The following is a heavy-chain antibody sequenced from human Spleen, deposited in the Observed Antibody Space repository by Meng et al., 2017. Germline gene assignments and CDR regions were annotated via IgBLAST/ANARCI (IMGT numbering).Heavy chain of an antibody. V-gene: IGHV3-21*06. CDR2: ISSSSSYI. CDR3: ARSPIDKYDLSALPLDY. Sequence: GGSLRLSCAASGFTFSSYSMNWVRQAPGKGLEWVSSISSSSSYIYYADSVKGRFTISRDNSKNTVFLQINSLRVEDTAVYYCARSPIDKYDLSALPLDYWGRGTLVTVSS. CDR1: GFTFSSYS. J-gene: IGHJ4*02. D-gene: IGHD3-16*01.